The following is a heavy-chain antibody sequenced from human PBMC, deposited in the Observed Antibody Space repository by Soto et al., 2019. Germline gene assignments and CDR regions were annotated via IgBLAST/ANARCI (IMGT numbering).Heavy chain of an antibody. Sequence: GGSLRLSCAASRFTFSSLAMGWVRQSPGKGLEWVSAIDYSGGIRYYADSVKGRFTISRDNSKSALYLQMNSLWPEDTAVYYCAKDATRTSGWYYFDYWGQGALVTVSS. CDR2: IDYSGGIR. J-gene: IGHJ4*02. V-gene: IGHV3-23*01. D-gene: IGHD6-19*01. CDR1: RFTFSSLA. CDR3: AKDATRTSGWYYFDY.